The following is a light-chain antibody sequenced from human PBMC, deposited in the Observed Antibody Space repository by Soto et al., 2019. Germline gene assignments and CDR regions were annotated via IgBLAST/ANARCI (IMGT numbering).Light chain of an antibody. CDR1: SSNIGAAYD. J-gene: IGLJ1*01. CDR2: GNT. CDR3: QSYDSSLSGYV. Sequence: QAVLTQPPSVSGAPGQRVTISCTGGSSNIGAAYDVHRYQQLPGTAPKLLIYGNTNRPSGVPDRFSGSKSGTSASLAITGLQAEDEADYYCQSYDSSLSGYVFGTGTQLTVL. V-gene: IGLV1-40*01.